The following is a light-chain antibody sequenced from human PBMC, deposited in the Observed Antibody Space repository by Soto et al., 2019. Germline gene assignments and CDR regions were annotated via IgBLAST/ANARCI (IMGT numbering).Light chain of an antibody. Sequence: QSALTQPPSVSGSPGQSVTISCTGTSSDFGSYNRVSWYQRPPGTGPKLMIYEVSNRPSGVPDRFSWSKPGNTASLTISGLQAEDEAEYYCSLYTSDSTYVFGTGTKVTVL. CDR1: SSDFGSYNR. V-gene: IGLV2-18*01. J-gene: IGLJ1*01. CDR3: SLYTSDSTYV. CDR2: EVS.